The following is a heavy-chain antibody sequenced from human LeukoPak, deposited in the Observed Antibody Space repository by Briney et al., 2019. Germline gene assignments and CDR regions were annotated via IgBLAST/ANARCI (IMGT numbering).Heavy chain of an antibody. CDR1: GYTFTSYT. CDR2: INAGNDNT. Sequence: ASVKVSCKASGYTFTSYTIHWVRQAPGQRLEWMGWINAGNDNTKYSQKFQDRVTITRDTSASTAYMELSSLRSEDTAVYYCASSRGYDVGGYFDYWGQGTLVTVSS. V-gene: IGHV1-3*01. J-gene: IGHJ4*02. CDR3: ASSRGYDVGGYFDY. D-gene: IGHD5-12*01.